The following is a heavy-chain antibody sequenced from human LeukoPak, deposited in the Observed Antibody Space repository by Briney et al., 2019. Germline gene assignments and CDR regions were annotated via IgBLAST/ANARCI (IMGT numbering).Heavy chain of an antibody. V-gene: IGHV4-59*01. CDR3: ARSLHGSGGYWRPENWFDP. Sequence: SETLSLTCTVSGGSISSYYWSWIRQPPGKGLEWIGYIYYSGSTNYNPSLKSRVTISVDTSKNQFSLKLSSVTAADTAVHYCARSLHGSGGYWRPENWFDPWGQGTLVTVSS. CDR1: GGSISSYY. J-gene: IGHJ5*02. CDR2: IYYSGST. D-gene: IGHD3-10*01.